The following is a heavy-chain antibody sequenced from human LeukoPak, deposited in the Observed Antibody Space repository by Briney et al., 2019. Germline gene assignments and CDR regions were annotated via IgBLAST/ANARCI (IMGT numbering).Heavy chain of an antibody. J-gene: IGHJ3*02. Sequence: GGSLRLSCTVSGFTFSTFAMMWVRHAPGKGPELVSAIHAGGIPAFYAESVKGRFTISRDNSRNTLFLQMNSLTAEDTAVYYCARDPNGDYIGAFDMWGPGTMVTVSS. CDR1: GFTFSTFA. CDR3: ARDPNGDYIGAFDM. V-gene: IGHV3-23*01. D-gene: IGHD4-17*01. CDR2: IHAGGIPA.